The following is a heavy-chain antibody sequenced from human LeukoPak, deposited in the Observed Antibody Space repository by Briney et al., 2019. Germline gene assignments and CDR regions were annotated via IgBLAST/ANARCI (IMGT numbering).Heavy chain of an antibody. V-gene: IGHV4-59*08. Sequence: SENLSLTCTVSGGSISSYYWNWIRQPAGKGLEWIGYIYYSGSTNYNPSLKSRVTISVDTSKNQFSLKLSSVTAADTAVYYCARHFTRDNDYGDEDAFDIWGQGTMVTVSS. CDR2: IYYSGST. CDR1: GGSISSYY. J-gene: IGHJ3*02. D-gene: IGHD4-17*01. CDR3: ARHFTRDNDYGDEDAFDI.